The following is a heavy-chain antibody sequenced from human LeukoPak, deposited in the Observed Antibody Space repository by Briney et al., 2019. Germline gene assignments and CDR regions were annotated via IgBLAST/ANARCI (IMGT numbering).Heavy chain of an antibody. CDR2: ISYDGSNK. CDR1: GFTFSSYA. Sequence: GGSLRPSCAASGFTFSSYAMHWVRQAPGKGLEWVAVISYDGSNKYYADSVKGRFTISRDNSKNTLYLQMNSLRAEDTAVYYCARERLDILTGYSYYYYYGMDVWGQGTTVTVSS. V-gene: IGHV3-30*04. CDR3: ARERLDILTGYSYYYYYGMDV. D-gene: IGHD3-9*01. J-gene: IGHJ6*02.